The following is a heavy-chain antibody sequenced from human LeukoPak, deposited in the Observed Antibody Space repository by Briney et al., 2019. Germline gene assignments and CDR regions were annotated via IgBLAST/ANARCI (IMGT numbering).Heavy chain of an antibody. CDR2: INHSGST. V-gene: IGHV4-39*07. D-gene: IGHD3-10*01. Sequence: SETLSLTCTVSGGSISSGGYYWSWIRQPPGKGLEWIGEINHSGSTNYNPSLKSRVTISVDTSKNQFSLKLSSVTAADTAVYYCARRERGSGSYTYYYYYMDVWGKGTTVTVSS. CDR3: ARRERGSGSYTYYYYYMDV. CDR1: GGSISSGGYY. J-gene: IGHJ6*03.